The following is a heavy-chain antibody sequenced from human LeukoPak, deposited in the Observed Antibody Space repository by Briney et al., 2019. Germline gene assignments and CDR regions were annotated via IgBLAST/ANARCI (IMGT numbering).Heavy chain of an antibody. D-gene: IGHD1-26*01. J-gene: IGHJ3*02. Sequence: PSETLSLTCAVSGGSISSSNWWSWVRQPPGKGLEWIGEIYHSGSTNYNPSLKSRVTISVDTSKNRFSLTLSSVTAADTAVYYCARHRSYDAFDIWGQGAMVTVSS. CDR2: IYHSGST. CDR3: ARHRSYDAFDI. CDR1: GGSISSSNW. V-gene: IGHV4-4*02.